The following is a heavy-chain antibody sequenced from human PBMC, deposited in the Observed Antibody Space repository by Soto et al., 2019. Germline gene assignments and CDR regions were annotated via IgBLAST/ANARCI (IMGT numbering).Heavy chain of an antibody. CDR2: ISSSGSTI. J-gene: IGHJ6*02. CDR3: ARANTVGGYSGYDQGYYYGMDV. Sequence: EVQLVESGGGLVQPGGSLRLSCAASGFTFSSYEMNWVRQAPGKGLEWVSYISSSGSTIYYADSVKGRFTISRDNAKNSLYLQMNSLRAEDTAVYYCARANTVGGYSGYDQGYYYGMDVWGQGTTVTVSS. V-gene: IGHV3-48*03. CDR1: GFTFSSYE. D-gene: IGHD5-12*01.